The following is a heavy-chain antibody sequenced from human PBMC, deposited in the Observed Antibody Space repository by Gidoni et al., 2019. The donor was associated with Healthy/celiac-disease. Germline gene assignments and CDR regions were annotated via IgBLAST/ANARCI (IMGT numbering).Heavy chain of an antibody. J-gene: IGHJ3*02. CDR2: ISSSSSYI. Sequence: EVQLVESGGGLVKPGGSLRLSCAASGFTFRSYSRTWVRQAPGKGLAGVSSISSSSSYIYDADSVKGRFTISRDNAKNSLYLQMNSLRAEDTAVYYCARDPRTFDFWSGYDAFDIWGQGTMVTVSS. D-gene: IGHD3-3*01. V-gene: IGHV3-21*01. CDR3: ARDPRTFDFWSGYDAFDI. CDR1: GFTFRSYS.